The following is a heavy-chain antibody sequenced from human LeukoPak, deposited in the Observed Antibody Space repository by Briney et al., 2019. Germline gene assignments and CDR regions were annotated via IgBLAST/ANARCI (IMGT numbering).Heavy chain of an antibody. J-gene: IGHJ3*02. Sequence: ASVKVSCKASGYTFTSYYMHWVRQAPGQGLEWMGIINPSGGSTSYAQKFQGRVTMTRDTSTSTVYMELSSLRSEDTAVYYCAAGPLIYCSGGSCYADAFDIWGQGTMVTVSS. V-gene: IGHV1-46*01. D-gene: IGHD2-15*01. CDR2: INPSGGST. CDR1: GYTFTSYY. CDR3: AAGPLIYCSGGSCYADAFDI.